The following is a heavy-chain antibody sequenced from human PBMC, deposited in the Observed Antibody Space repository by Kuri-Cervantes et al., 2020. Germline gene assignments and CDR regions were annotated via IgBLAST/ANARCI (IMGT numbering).Heavy chain of an antibody. J-gene: IGHJ6*02. CDR3: ASRGYSYGYDYYYGMDV. CDR1: GGTFSSYA. D-gene: IGHD5-18*01. CDR2: IIPIFGTT. V-gene: IGHV1-69*13. Sequence: SVKVSCKASGGTFSSYAISWVRQAPGQGLEWMGGIIPIFGTTNYAQKFQGRVTITADESTSTAYMELSSLRSEDTAVYYCASRGYSYGYDYYYGMDVWGQGTTVTVSS.